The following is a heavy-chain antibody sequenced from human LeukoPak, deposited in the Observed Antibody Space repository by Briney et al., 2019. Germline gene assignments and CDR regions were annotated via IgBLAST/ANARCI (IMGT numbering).Heavy chain of an antibody. Sequence: GGSLRLSCAASGFTFSSYWMHWVRQAPGKGLEWVSRINSDGSSASYADSVKGRFTISRDNAKNTLYLQMNSLRAEDTAVYYCARAKYGEELDYWGQGTLVTVSS. CDR1: GFTFSSYW. J-gene: IGHJ4*02. D-gene: IGHD3-10*01. V-gene: IGHV3-74*01. CDR2: INSDGSSA. CDR3: ARAKYGEELDY.